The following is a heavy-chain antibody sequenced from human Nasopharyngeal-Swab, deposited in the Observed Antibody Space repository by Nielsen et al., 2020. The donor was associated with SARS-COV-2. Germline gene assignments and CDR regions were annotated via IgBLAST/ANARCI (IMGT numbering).Heavy chain of an antibody. CDR3: ATGGIAAAGINVDY. J-gene: IGHJ4*02. CDR2: IYHSGST. D-gene: IGHD6-13*01. V-gene: IGHV4-30-2*01. Sequence: SETLSLTCAVSGGSISSGGYSWSWILQPPGKGLEWIGYIYHSGSTYYNPSLKSRVTISVDTSKNQFSLKLSSVTAADTAVYYCATGGIAAAGINVDYWGQGTLVTVSS. CDR1: GGSISSGGYS.